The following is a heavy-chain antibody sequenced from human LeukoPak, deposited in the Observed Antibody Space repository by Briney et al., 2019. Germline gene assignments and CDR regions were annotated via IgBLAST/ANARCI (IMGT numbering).Heavy chain of an antibody. CDR3: ARDAANWFDP. CDR2: IIPILGIA. V-gene: IGHV1-69*04. J-gene: IGHJ5*02. D-gene: IGHD6-25*01. Sequence: SVKVSCKASGGTFSSYAISWVRQAPGQGLEWMGRIIPILGIANYVQKFQGRVTITADKSTSTAYMELSSLRSEDTAVYYCARDAANWFDPWGQGTLVTVSS. CDR1: GGTFSSYA.